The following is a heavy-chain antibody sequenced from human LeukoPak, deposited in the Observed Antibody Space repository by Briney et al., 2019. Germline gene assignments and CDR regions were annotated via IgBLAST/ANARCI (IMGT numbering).Heavy chain of an antibody. CDR3: ARVDYDILTGYHMDV. D-gene: IGHD3-9*01. CDR2: IIPILGIA. V-gene: IGHV1-69*02. Sequence: SVKVSCKASGGTFSSYTISWVRQAPGQGLEWMGRIIPILGIANYAQKFQGRVTITADKSTSTAYMELSSLRSEHTAVYYCARVDYDILTGYHMDVWGKGTTVTVSS. J-gene: IGHJ6*03. CDR1: GGTFSSYT.